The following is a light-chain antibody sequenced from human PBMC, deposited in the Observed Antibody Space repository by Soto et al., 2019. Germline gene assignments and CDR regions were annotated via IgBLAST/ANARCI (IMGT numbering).Light chain of an antibody. CDR1: QSVGSIY. CDR3: QQYGSSPGT. Sequence: DIVLTQSPGTLSLSPGERATLSCRASQSVGSIYLAWYQQKPGQAPRLLIHGASNRASGIPDRFSGSGSGTDFTLTISSLEPEDFAVYYCQQYGSSPGTFGQGTKVDIK. J-gene: IGKJ1*01. CDR2: GAS. V-gene: IGKV3-20*01.